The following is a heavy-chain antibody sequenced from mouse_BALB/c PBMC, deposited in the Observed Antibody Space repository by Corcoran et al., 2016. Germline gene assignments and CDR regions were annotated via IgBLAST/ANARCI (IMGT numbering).Heavy chain of an antibody. CDR2: INPYNGAT. V-gene: IGHV1-26*01. CDR3: SRDYDYWYFDV. CDR1: GYSFTGYY. J-gene: IGHJ1*01. Sequence: EVQLQQSGPELVKPGASVKISCKASGYSFTGYYMHWVKQSHVKSLEWIGRINPYNGATSYNQNFKDKASLTVDKSSITAYMELHSLTSEDSAVYYCSRDYDYWYFDVWGAGTTVTVTS. D-gene: IGHD2-4*01.